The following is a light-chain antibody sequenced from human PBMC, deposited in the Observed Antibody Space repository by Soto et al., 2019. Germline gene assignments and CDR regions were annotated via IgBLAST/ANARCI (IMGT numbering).Light chain of an antibody. Sequence: NFMLTQPHSVSESPGKTVTISCTRSSGSIASNDVQWYQQRPGSAPTTVIYENNQRPSGVPDRFSGSTDGSSNSASLTISGLQTEEEADYSCQSYDSSTVGFGGGTKVTVL. CDR2: ENN. CDR1: SGSIASND. V-gene: IGLV6-57*04. CDR3: QSYDSSTVG. J-gene: IGLJ2*01.